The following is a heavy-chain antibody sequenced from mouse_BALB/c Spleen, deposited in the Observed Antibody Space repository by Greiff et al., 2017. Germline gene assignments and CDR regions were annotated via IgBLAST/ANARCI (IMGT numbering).Heavy chain of an antibody. CDR3: ARHEVRYAMDY. CDR1: GFAFSSYD. D-gene: IGHD2-14*01. V-gene: IGHV5-12-1*01. CDR2: ISSGGGST. Sequence: EVQRVESGGGLVKPGGSLKLSCAASGFAFSSYDMSWVRQTPEKRLEWVAYISSGGGSTYYPDTVKGRFTISRDNAKNTLYLQMSSLKSEDTAMYYCARHEVRYAMDYWGQGTSVTVSS. J-gene: IGHJ4*01.